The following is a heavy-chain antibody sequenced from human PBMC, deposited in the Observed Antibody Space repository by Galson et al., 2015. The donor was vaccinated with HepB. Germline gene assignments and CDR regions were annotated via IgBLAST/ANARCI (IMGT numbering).Heavy chain of an antibody. V-gene: IGHV1-69*06. CDR3: ASYLMVRGVIGFGAFDI. J-gene: IGHJ3*02. CDR1: GGTFSSYA. CDR2: IIPIFGTA. D-gene: IGHD3-10*01. Sequence: SVKVSCKASGGTFSSYAISWVRQAPGQGLEWMGGIIPIFGTANYAQKFQGRVTITADKSTSTAYMELSSLRSEDTAVYYCASYLMVRGVIGFGAFDIWGQGTMVTVSS.